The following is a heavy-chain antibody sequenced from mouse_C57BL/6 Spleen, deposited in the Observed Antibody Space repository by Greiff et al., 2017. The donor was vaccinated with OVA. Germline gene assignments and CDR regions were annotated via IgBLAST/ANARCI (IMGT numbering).Heavy chain of an antibody. CDR1: GYTFTDYY. CDR2: INPNNGGT. CDR3: ARGGYYGGAMDY. Sequence: EVQLQQSGPELVKPGASVKISCKASGYTFTDYYMNWVKQSHGKSLEWIGDINPNNGGTSYNQKFKGKATLTVDKSSSTAYMELRSLTSEDSAVYYCARGGYYGGAMDYWGQGTSVTVSS. J-gene: IGHJ4*01. V-gene: IGHV1-26*01. D-gene: IGHD2-3*01.